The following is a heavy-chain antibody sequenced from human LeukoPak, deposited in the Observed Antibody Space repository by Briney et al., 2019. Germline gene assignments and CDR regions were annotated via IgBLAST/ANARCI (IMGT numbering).Heavy chain of an antibody. D-gene: IGHD4-17*01. J-gene: IGHJ4*02. CDR2: TNSDGSSA. Sequence: GGSLRLSCAASGFTFSSYWMHWVRQAPGKGLVWVSRTNSDGSSASYADSVKGRFTISRDNAKNTLYLQMNSLRAEDTAVYYCAREIDGGEYYGDYGVDYWGQGTLVTVSS. CDR1: GFTFSSYW. V-gene: IGHV3-74*01. CDR3: AREIDGGEYYGDYGVDY.